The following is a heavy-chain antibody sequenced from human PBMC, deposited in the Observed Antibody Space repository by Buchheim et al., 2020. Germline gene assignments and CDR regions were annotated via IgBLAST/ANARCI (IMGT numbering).Heavy chain of an antibody. V-gene: IGHV3-48*03. D-gene: IGHD2-8*02. Sequence: EVQLVESGGGLVQPGGSLRLSCAASGFTFSNYEMNWVRQAPGKGLEWLSYIDGSGTAIYYADYVKGRFTISRDNAKNPLFLQMNSLRAEDTAVYYCAREGLVRSTDFDYWGQGTL. CDR2: IDGSGTAI. CDR1: GFTFSNYE. J-gene: IGHJ4*02. CDR3: AREGLVRSTDFDY.